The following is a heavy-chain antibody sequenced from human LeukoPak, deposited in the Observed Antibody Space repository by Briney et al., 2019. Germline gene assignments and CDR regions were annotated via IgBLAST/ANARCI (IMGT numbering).Heavy chain of an antibody. Sequence: GGSLRLSCAAAGFTFSTFAMSWVRQAPGKGPEWVSSISSAGDNTYSADSVKGRFTISRDNSKNTLFLQMTSLRADDTAVYYCARDLAVSWGQGTLVTVSS. J-gene: IGHJ4*02. CDR3: ARDLAVS. CDR1: GFTFSTFA. V-gene: IGHV3-23*01. CDR2: ISSAGDNT.